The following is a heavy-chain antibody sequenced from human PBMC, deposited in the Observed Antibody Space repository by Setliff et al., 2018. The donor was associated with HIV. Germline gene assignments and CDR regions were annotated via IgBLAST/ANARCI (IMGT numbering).Heavy chain of an antibody. J-gene: IGHJ6*03. CDR3: ARGLKAEYYWYYYMDV. CDR2: INYEGDT. CDR1: GGSFPAYY. V-gene: IGHV4-34*01. Sequence: SETLSLTCAVYGGSFPAYYWNWIRQPPGKGLEWIGEINYEGDTTYNPSLKSRVNMFIDTSKKQFSLKVASVTAADTAVYCCARGLKAEYYWYYYMDVWGKGTTVTVSS.